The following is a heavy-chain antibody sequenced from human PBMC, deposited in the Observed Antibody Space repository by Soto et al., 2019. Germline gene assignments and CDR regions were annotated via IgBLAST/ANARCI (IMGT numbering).Heavy chain of an antibody. J-gene: IGHJ5*02. V-gene: IGHV3-23*01. Sequence: EVQLLESVGGLVQPGGSLRVSCAASGFTFSSTAMSWVRQAAGKGLEWVSGISGSGGSTYYADSVKGRFTISRDNFKNTLYLQMNSLRAEDTAIYYCAKSDGDYAWIDPWGQGTLVTVSS. CDR1: GFTFSSTA. D-gene: IGHD2-21*02. CDR3: AKSDGDYAWIDP. CDR2: ISGSGGST.